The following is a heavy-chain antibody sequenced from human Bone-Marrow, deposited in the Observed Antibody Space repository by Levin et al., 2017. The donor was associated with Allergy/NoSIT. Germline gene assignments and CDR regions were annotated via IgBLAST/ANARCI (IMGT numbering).Heavy chain of an antibody. J-gene: IGHJ3*01. Sequence: QGLEWMGWIDTNTGNPTYAQAFTGRFVFSLDTSVSTTYLQITSLKAEDTAVYYCAKDGVGGFCSGGSCYWADGFDVWGQGTMVTVSS. CDR2: IDTNTGNP. CDR3: AKDGVGGFCSGGSCYWADGFDV. D-gene: IGHD2-15*01. V-gene: IGHV7-4-1*02.